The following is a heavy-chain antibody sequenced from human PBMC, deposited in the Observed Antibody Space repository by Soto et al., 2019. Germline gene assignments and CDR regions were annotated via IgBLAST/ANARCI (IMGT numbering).Heavy chain of an antibody. V-gene: IGHV3-7*03. Sequence: EEQVEESGGGLVQPGGSLRLSCVASGFTFSRFWMSWVRQAPGKGLEWVANIKEDGSEKYYADSMKGRFTISRDNAKNSLDLQMNSLRAEDTAVYYCARRKSAHYGMDVWGQGTTVTVSS. CDR1: GFTFSRFW. D-gene: IGHD6-6*01. J-gene: IGHJ6*02. CDR2: IKEDGSEK. CDR3: ARRKSAHYGMDV.